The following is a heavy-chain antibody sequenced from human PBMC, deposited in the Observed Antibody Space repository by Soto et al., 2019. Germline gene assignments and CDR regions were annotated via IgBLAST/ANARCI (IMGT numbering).Heavy chain of an antibody. J-gene: IGHJ3*02. CDR2: DGSNK. CDR1: GFTFSSYG. D-gene: IGHD6-19*01. CDR3: AKDYGSGCVWLRVGDASDI. V-gene: IGHV3-30*18. Sequence: QVQLVESGGGVVQPGRSLRLSCAASGFTFSSYGMHWVRQAPGKGLEWVAVDGSNKYYADSVKGRFTISRDTSKNTLYLQMNSLRAEDTAMYYCAKDYGSGCVWLRVGDASDIWGQGTMVTVSS.